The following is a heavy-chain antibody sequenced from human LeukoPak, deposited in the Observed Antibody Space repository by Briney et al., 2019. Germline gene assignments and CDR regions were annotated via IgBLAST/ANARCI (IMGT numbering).Heavy chain of an antibody. D-gene: IGHD3-22*01. CDR2: IYPGDSDT. J-gene: IGHJ4*02. V-gene: IGHV5-51*01. Sequence: GESLKISCKGSGYSFTSYWIGWVRQMPGKGPEWMGIIYPGDSDTRYSPSFQGQVTISADKSISTAYLQWSSLKASDTAMYYCASSVGYYDSSGYLDYWGQGTLVTVSS. CDR1: GYSFTSYW. CDR3: ASSVGYYDSSGYLDY.